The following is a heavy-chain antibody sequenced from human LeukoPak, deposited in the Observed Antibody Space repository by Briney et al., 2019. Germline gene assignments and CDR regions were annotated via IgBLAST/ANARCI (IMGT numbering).Heavy chain of an antibody. Sequence: SETLSLTCTVSGGSISSGDYYWSWIRQPPGKGLERIGYIYYSGSTYYNPSLKSRVTISVDTSKNQFSLKLSSVTAADTAVYYCARFYDYGDYEGSYFDYWGQGTLVTVSS. CDR2: IYYSGST. CDR1: GGSISSGDYY. D-gene: IGHD4-17*01. CDR3: ARFYDYGDYEGSYFDY. J-gene: IGHJ4*02. V-gene: IGHV4-30-4*01.